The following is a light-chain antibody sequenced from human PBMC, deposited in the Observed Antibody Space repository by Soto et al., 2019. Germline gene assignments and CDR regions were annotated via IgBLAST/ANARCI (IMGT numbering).Light chain of an antibody. CDR1: QSVGRY. J-gene: IGKJ4*01. CDR2: EAS. Sequence: IVLTQSPATLSLSPGERATLSCRASQSVGRYLAWYQQKPGQAPRLLIYEASNRAIGIPARFSGSGSGTDFTLTISSLEPEDFAVYYCKQRSNWPPLTFGGGTKVEIK. V-gene: IGKV3-11*01. CDR3: KQRSNWPPLT.